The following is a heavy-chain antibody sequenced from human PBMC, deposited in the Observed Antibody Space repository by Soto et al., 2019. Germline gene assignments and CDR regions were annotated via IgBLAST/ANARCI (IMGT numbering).Heavy chain of an antibody. CDR1: GFTFSSYG. CDR2: ISGTGGGA. V-gene: IGHV3-23*01. Sequence: PGGSLRLSCAASGFTFSSYGMHWVRQAPGKGLEWVAAISGTGGGAFYADSVEGRFTISRDNSHNTVYLLMTNLGAEDTAVYYCGTCPPYIWNDFGAWGPGTLVTVSS. D-gene: IGHD1-1*01. CDR3: GTCPPYIWNDFGA. J-gene: IGHJ4*02.